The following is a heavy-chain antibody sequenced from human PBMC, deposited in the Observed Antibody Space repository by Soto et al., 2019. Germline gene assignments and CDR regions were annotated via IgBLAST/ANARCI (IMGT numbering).Heavy chain of an antibody. CDR1: GGTFSSYT. CDR3: AGLTVTVYGMDV. J-gene: IGHJ6*02. D-gene: IGHD2-21*02. V-gene: IGHV1-69*02. Sequence: QVQLVQSGAEVKKPGSSVKVSCKASGGTFSSYTISWVRQAPGQGLEWMGRIIPILGIANYAQKFQGRVTITADKSTSTAYMERSSLRSEDTAAYYCAGLTVTVYGMDVWGQGTTVTVSS. CDR2: IIPILGIA.